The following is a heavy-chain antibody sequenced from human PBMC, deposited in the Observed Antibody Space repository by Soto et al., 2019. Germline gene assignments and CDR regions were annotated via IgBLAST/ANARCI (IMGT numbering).Heavy chain of an antibody. D-gene: IGHD3-22*01. CDR3: ARVGFVSSGYYYDY. V-gene: IGHV1-69*13. CDR2: IIPIFGTA. J-gene: IGHJ4*02. CDR1: GGSFISYA. Sequence: GXSVKVSCKAAGGSFISYAINWVRQAPGQGLEWMGGIIPIFGTANYAQNFQGRVTMTADESTSTAYMELRSLRSEDTAVYYCARVGFVSSGYYYDYWGQGTLATASS.